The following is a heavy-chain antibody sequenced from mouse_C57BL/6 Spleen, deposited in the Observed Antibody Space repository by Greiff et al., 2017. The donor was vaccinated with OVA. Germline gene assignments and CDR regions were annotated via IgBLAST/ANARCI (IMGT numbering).Heavy chain of an antibody. CDR1: GYSFTGYY. CDR2: IYPYNGVS. D-gene: IGHD1-1*01. V-gene: IGHV1-31*01. CDR3: ARANYYGSSLYAMDY. J-gene: IGHJ4*01. Sequence: EVQLQQSGPELVKPGASVKISCKASGYSFTGYYMHWVKQSHGNILDWIGYIYPYNGVSSYNQKFKGKATLTVDKSSSTAYMELRSLTSEDSAVYYCARANYYGSSLYAMDYWGQGTSVTVSS.